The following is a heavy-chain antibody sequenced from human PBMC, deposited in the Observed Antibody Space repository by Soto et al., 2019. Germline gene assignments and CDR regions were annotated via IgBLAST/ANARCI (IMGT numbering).Heavy chain of an antibody. CDR3: TRGGIYGFDR. CDR2: IYYSGST. J-gene: IGHJ5*02. CDR1: GGSISSYY. D-gene: IGHD2-2*01. Sequence: SETLSLTCTVSGGSISSYYWSWIRQPPGKGLEWIGYIYYSGSTDYNPSLKSRVTISVDTSKNQFSLNLNSVTAADTAVYYCTRGGIYGFDRWGQGTLVTVSS. V-gene: IGHV4-59*01.